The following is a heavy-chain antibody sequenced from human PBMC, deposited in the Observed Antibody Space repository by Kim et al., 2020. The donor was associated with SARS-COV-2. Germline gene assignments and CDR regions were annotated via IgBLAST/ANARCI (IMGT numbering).Heavy chain of an antibody. J-gene: IGHJ2*01. Sequence: GGSLRLSCAASGFTFSSYAMSWVRQAPGKGLEWVSAISGSGGSTYYADSVKGRFTISRGNSKNTLYLQMNSLRAEDTAVYYCAKDGDYVWGSYRYIGNWYFDLWGRGTLVTVSS. CDR3: AKDGDYVWGSYRYIGNWYFDL. CDR2: ISGSGGST. CDR1: GFTFSSYA. V-gene: IGHV3-23*01. D-gene: IGHD3-16*02.